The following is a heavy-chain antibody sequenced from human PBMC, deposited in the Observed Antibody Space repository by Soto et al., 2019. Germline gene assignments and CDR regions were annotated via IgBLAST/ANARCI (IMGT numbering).Heavy chain of an antibody. V-gene: IGHV1-69*13. CDR2: IIPIFGTA. J-gene: IGHJ5*02. Sequence: SVKVSCKASGGTFSSYAISWVRQAPGQGLEWMGGIIPIFGTANYAQKFQGRVTITADESTSTAYMELSSLRSEDTAVYYCARDLGRSPNWFHPWGQGTLVTVSS. CDR1: GGTFSSYA. CDR3: ARDLGRSPNWFHP. D-gene: IGHD1-26*01.